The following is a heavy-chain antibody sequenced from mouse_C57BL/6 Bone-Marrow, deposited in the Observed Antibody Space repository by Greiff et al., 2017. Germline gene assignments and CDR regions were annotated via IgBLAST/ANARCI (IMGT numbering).Heavy chain of an antibody. V-gene: IGHV5-15*01. CDR1: GFTFSDYG. D-gene: IGHD2-1*01. CDR3: ARIYYGNQAWFAY. J-gene: IGHJ3*01. Sequence: EVKLVESGGGLVQPGGSLKLSCAASGFTFSDYGMAWVRQAPRKGPEWVAFISNLAYSIYYADTVTGRFTISRENAKNTLYLEMSSRRSEDTAMYYCARIYYGNQAWFAYWGQGTLVTVSA. CDR2: ISNLAYSI.